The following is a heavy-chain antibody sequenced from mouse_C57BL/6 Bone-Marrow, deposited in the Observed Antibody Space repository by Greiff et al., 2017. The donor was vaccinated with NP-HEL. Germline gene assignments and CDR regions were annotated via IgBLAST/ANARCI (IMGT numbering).Heavy chain of an antibody. CDR1: GYTFTSYW. D-gene: IGHD1-1*01. CDR3: ARSGPNYYGSSFFDY. V-gene: IGHV1-52*01. Sequence: QVQLQQPGAELVRPGSSVKLSCKASGYTFTSYWMHWVKQRPIQGLEWIGNIDPSDSETHYNQKFKDKATLTVDKSSSTAYMQLSSLTSEDSAVYYCARSGPNYYGSSFFDYWGQGTTLTVSS. CDR2: IDPSDSET. J-gene: IGHJ2*01.